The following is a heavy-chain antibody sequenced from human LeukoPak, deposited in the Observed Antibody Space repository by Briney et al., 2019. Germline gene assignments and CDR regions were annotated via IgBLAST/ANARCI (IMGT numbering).Heavy chain of an antibody. CDR1: GYTFTGYY. D-gene: IGHD3-10*01. CDR2: INPNSGGT. Sequence: ASVKVSCKASGYTFTGYYMHWVRQAPGQGLEWMGWINPNSGGTNYAQKFQGRVTMTRDTSISTAYMELSRLRSDDTAVYYCARGNRVWFGELLLYYFDYWGQGTLVTVSS. J-gene: IGHJ4*02. V-gene: IGHV1-2*02. CDR3: ARGNRVWFGELLLYYFDY.